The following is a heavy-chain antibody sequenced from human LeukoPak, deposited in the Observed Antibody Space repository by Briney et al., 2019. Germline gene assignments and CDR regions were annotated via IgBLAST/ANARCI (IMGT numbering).Heavy chain of an antibody. CDR1: GFTFSSYA. D-gene: IGHD3-22*01. Sequence: PGGSLRLSCAASGFTFSSYAMSWVRQAPGKGLEWVSAISASGGTTYYADSVKGRFTICRDNSKNTLYLQMNSLRAEDTAVYYCAKDLSSGYPYYFDYWGQGTLVTVSS. J-gene: IGHJ4*02. V-gene: IGHV3-23*01. CDR3: AKDLSSGYPYYFDY. CDR2: ISASGGTT.